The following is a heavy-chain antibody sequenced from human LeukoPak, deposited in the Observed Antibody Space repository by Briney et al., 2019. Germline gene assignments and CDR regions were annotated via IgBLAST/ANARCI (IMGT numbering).Heavy chain of an antibody. CDR2: IKQDGSEK. CDR1: GFTFSSYW. V-gene: IGHV3-7*01. J-gene: IGHJ6*03. CDR3: ARGLEWLPYYYYYYYMDV. Sequence: GGSLRLSCAASGFTFSSYWMSWVRQAPGKGLEWVANIKQDGSEKYYVDSVKGRFTISRDNAKNSLYLQMNSLRAEDMAVYYCARGLEWLPYYYYYYYMDVWGKGTTVTVSS. D-gene: IGHD3-3*01.